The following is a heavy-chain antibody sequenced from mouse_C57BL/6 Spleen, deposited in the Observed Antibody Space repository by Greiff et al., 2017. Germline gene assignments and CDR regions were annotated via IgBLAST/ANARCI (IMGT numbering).Heavy chain of an antibody. V-gene: IGHV1-76*01. D-gene: IGHD2-1*01. J-gene: IGHJ4*01. CDR3: ACDYGNYLYYAMDY. CDR1: GYTFTDYY. Sequence: VQLQESGAELVRPGASVKLSCKASGYTFTDYYINWVKQRPGQGLEWIARIYPGSGNTYYNEKFKGKATLTAEKSSSTAYMQLSSLTSEDSAVYFCACDYGNYLYYAMDYWGQGTSVTVSS. CDR2: IYPGSGNT.